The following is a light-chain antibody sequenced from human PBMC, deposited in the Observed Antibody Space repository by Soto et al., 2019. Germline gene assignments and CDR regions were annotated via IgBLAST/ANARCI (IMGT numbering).Light chain of an antibody. CDR1: SSNIGSFYD. CDR3: QAYDNSLSHVV. V-gene: IGLV1-40*01. CDR2: GDN. Sequence: QSVLTQPPSVSGAPGQRVTIPCTGSSSNIGSFYDVHWYQQLPGTVPKLLIYGDNNRPSGVPDRFSGSKSGTSASLAITGLQAEYEADYRCQAYDNSLSHVVFVGGTKLTVL. J-gene: IGLJ2*01.